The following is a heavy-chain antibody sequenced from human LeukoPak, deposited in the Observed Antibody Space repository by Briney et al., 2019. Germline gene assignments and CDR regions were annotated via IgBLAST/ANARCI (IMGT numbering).Heavy chain of an antibody. Sequence: GGSLRLSCAASGFTFSNFGMHWVRQAPGKGLEWVAFIRYAGSNKYYADSVKDRFTISRDNSKNTLYLQMNSLRAEDTAVYYCAKCSSSAGAYYYYYMDVWGKGTTVTVSS. V-gene: IGHV3-30*02. CDR1: GFTFSNFG. J-gene: IGHJ6*03. D-gene: IGHD6-6*01. CDR2: IRYAGSNK. CDR3: AKCSSSAGAYYYYYMDV.